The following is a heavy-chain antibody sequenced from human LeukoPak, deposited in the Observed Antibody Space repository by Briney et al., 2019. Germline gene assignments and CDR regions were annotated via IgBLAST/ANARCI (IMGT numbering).Heavy chain of an antibody. J-gene: IGHJ4*02. CDR1: SASISSSSFY. D-gene: IGHD6-19*01. Sequence: SETLSLTCTVSSASISSSSFYWGWIRQPPGKGLEWIGTIYYSGNTYNNPSLESRVTISVDTSKNQFSLKLTSVTAADTAVYYCARGRLSVAFDYWGRGTLVTVSS. CDR3: ARGRLSVAFDY. V-gene: IGHV4-39*07. CDR2: IYYSGNT.